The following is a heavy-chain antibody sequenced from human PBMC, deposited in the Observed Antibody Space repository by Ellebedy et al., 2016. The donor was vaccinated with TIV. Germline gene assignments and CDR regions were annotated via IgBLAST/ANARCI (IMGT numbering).Heavy chain of an antibody. CDR1: GLAFSSHS. CDR2: ITESVGNT. D-gene: IGHD4-23*01. J-gene: IGHJ3*01. Sequence: PGGSLRLSCPPSGLAFSSHSMSWVRKAQGKGLEWVSSITESVGNTYYADSVKGRFTISRDNSNDTLFLQMNSLRAQDTAIDCCARYTVGVGPAFDVWGQGTMVTVSS. CDR3: ARYTVGVGPAFDV. V-gene: IGHV3-23*01.